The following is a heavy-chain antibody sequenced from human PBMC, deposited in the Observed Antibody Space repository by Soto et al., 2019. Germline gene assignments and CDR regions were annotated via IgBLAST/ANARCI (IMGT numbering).Heavy chain of an antibody. CDR2: INAGNGNT. J-gene: IGHJ6*02. V-gene: IGHV1-3*01. CDR3: AFVDVYLHFGYYYYGMDV. D-gene: IGHD3-3*01. Sequence: ASVKVSCKASGYTFTSYAMHWVRQAPGQRLEWMGWINAGNGNTKYSQKFQGRVTITRDTSASTAYMELSSLRSEDTAVYYCAFVDVYLHFGYYYYGMDVWGQGTTVTVSS. CDR1: GYTFTSYA.